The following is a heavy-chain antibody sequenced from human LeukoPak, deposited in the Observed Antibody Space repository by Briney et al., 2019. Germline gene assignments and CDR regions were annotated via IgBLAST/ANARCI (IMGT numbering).Heavy chain of an antibody. CDR3: ARGELEPRNWFDP. CDR2: IYTSGNT. Sequence: SETLSLTCTVSGGSISSGSYYWSWIRQPAGKGLEWIGRIYTSGNTNYNPSLKSRVTISVDTSKNQFSLKLSSVTAADTAVYYCARGELEPRNWFDPWGQGTLVTVSS. D-gene: IGHD1-1*01. V-gene: IGHV4-61*02. CDR1: GGSISSGSYY. J-gene: IGHJ5*02.